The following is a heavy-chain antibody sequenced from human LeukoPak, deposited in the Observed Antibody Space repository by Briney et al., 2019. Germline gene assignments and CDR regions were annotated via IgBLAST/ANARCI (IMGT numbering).Heavy chain of an antibody. Sequence: PSETLSLTCTVSGGSISSYYWSWIRQPPGKGLEWIGYIYYSGSTNYNPSLKSRVTISVDTSKNQFSLKLSSVTAADTAVCYCARDRIQLDYWGQGTLVTVSS. J-gene: IGHJ4*02. CDR2: IYYSGST. CDR3: ARDRIQLDY. CDR1: GGSISSYY. V-gene: IGHV4-59*01. D-gene: IGHD5-18*01.